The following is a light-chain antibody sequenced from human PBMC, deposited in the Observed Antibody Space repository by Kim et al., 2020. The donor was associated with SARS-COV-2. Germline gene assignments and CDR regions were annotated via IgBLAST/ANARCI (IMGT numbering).Light chain of an antibody. CDR1: SSNIGING. V-gene: IGLV1-44*01. CDR2: TYH. Sequence: GQRVTVSCSGSSSNIGINGVSWYQQLPGTAPKLRINTYHQRPSGVPDRFAGSKSGTSTSLAISGLQSEDEADYYCAAWDDSLNVYVFGAGTKVTVL. J-gene: IGLJ1*01. CDR3: AAWDDSLNVYV.